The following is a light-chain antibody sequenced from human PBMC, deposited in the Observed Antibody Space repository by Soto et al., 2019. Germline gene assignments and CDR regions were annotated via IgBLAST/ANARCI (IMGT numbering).Light chain of an antibody. J-gene: IGLJ2*01. CDR1: SSDVGGYNY. CDR2: DVS. CDR3: VTWDSSRRVVV. V-gene: IGLV2-11*01. Sequence: QSALTQPRSVSGSPGQSVTISCTGTSSDVGGYNYVSWYQQHPGKAPKLMIYDVSKRPSGVPDRLSGSKSGTSATLGITGLQTGDEADYYCVTWDSSRRVVVFGGGTKLTVL.